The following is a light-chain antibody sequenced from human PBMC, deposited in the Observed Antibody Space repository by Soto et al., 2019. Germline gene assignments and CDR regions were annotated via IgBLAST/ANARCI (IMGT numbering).Light chain of an antibody. J-gene: IGLJ1*01. V-gene: IGLV1-40*01. Sequence: QSVLTQPPSVSGAPGQRGTISWTGSNSNIGAGYDVHWYQQLPGTAPKRLIYGNSNRPSGVPDRFSGSKSGTSASLTITGLQAEDEADYYCQSYGDSLSGYVLGTGPKVTVL. CDR3: QSYGDSLSGYV. CDR2: GNS. CDR1: NSNIGAGYD.